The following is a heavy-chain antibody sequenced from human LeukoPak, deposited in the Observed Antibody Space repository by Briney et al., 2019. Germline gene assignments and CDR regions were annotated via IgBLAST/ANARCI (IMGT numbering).Heavy chain of an antibody. CDR1: GYTFTSYY. D-gene: IGHD6-13*01. J-gene: IGHJ6*02. Sequence: ASVKVSCQASGYTFTSYYMHWVRQAPGQGLEWMGIINPSGGSTSYAQKFQGRVTMTRDTSTSTVYMELSSLRSEDTAVYYCARAYSSSWYTRVYYYYGMDVWGQGTTVTVSS. V-gene: IGHV1-46*01. CDR2: INPSGGST. CDR3: ARAYSSSWYTRVYYYYGMDV.